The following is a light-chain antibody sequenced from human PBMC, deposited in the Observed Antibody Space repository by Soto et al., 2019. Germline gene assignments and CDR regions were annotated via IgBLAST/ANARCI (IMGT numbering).Light chain of an antibody. V-gene: IGLV2-23*02. Sequence: QSALTQPASVSGSPGQSITISCTGTSSDVGSYNLVSWYQQHPGKPPKLMIYEVSKRPSGVSNRFSGSKSGNTASLTISGLQAEDEADYYCCSYAGSSPYVFGTGTKLTVL. CDR3: CSYAGSSPYV. CDR2: EVS. J-gene: IGLJ1*01. CDR1: SSDVGSYNL.